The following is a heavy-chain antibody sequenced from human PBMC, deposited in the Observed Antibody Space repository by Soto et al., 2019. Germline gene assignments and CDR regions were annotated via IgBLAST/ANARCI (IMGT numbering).Heavy chain of an antibody. D-gene: IGHD5-12*01. Sequence: QVQLQESGPGLVKPSQTLSLTCSVSGDSISSGGYYWSWIRQHPGKGLEWIGYSFYSGSTYYNPSLKSRVTISVDTSKHLFSLKLSSVTAADTAVYYWARARPYAGSGYDAYYYGMDVWGQGTTVTVSS. CDR2: SFYSGST. CDR1: GDSISSGGYY. J-gene: IGHJ6*02. CDR3: ARARPYAGSGYDAYYYGMDV. V-gene: IGHV4-31*03.